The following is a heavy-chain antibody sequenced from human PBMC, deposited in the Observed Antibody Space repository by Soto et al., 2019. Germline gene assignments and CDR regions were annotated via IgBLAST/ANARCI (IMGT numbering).Heavy chain of an antibody. J-gene: IGHJ4*02. V-gene: IGHV3-11*05. CDR2: ISGSSSDT. CDR1: GFTFSDYY. D-gene: IGHD3-3*01. CDR3: ATGPRRLSD. Sequence: QVQLVESGGGLVKPGGSLRLSCAASGFTFSDYYMSWIRQAPGKGLESLSYISGSSSDTKYADSVRGQFTISRDNAKNSLYLQMNSLRAEDTAVYYCATGPRRLSDWGQGTPVIVSS.